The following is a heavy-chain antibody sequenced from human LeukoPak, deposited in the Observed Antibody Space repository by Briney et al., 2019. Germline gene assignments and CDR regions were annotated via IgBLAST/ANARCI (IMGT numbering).Heavy chain of an antibody. CDR1: GGSFSGYY. CDR3: ARGLWRHDFWSGPSSGRFDP. CDR2: INHSGST. D-gene: IGHD3-3*01. V-gene: IGHV4-34*01. J-gene: IGHJ5*02. Sequence: SETLSLTCAVYGGSFSGYYWSWIRQPPGKGLEWIGEINHSGSTNYNPSLKSRVTISVDTSKNQFSLKLSSVTAADTVVYYCARGLWRHDFWSGPSSGRFDPWGQGTLVTVSS.